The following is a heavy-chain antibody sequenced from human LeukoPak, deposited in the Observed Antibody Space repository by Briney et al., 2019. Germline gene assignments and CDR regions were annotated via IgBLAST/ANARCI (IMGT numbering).Heavy chain of an antibody. D-gene: IGHD6-19*01. J-gene: IGHJ4*02. Sequence: GGPLRLSCTASGFTFSSYWMHWVRQAPGKGLLWVSRINGDGSSTNYADSVKGRFTISRDNTKNTVYLQMNSVRGEDRAEYYGARGGGSSGGYGVDYWGQGTLVTVSS. CDR3: ARGGGSSGGYGVDY. CDR1: GFTFSSYW. V-gene: IGHV3-74*01. CDR2: INGDGSST.